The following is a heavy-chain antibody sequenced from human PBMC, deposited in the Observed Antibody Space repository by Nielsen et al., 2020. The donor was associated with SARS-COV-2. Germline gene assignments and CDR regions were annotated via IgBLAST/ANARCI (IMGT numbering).Heavy chain of an antibody. J-gene: IGHJ3*02. CDR2: IWYDGSNK. CDR1: GFTFSSYG. V-gene: IGHV3-33*01. CDR3: ARAKTTRVTIFGVVTPGAFDI. Sequence: GGSLRLSCAASGFTFSSYGMHWVRQAPGKGLEWVAVIWYDGSNKYYADSVKGRFTISRDNSKNTLYLQMNSLRAEDTAVYYCARAKTTRVTIFGVVTPGAFDIWGQGTMVTVSS. D-gene: IGHD3-3*01.